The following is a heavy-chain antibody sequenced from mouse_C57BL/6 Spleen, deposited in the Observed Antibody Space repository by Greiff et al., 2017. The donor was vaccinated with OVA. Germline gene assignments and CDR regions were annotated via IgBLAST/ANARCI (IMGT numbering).Heavy chain of an antibody. CDR1: GFTFSDYG. CDR2: ISSGSSTI. D-gene: IGHD2-3*01. CDR3: AGWLNYAMDY. V-gene: IGHV5-17*01. J-gene: IGHJ4*01. Sequence: EVQLVESGGGLVKPGGSLKLSCAASGFTFSDYGMHWVRQAPEKGLEWVAYISSGSSTIYYADTVKGRFTISRDNAKNTLFLQMTSLRSEDTAMYYCAGWLNYAMDYWGQGTSVTVSS.